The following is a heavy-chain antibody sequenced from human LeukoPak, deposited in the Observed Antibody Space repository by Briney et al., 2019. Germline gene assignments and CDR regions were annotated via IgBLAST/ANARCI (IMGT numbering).Heavy chain of an antibody. Sequence: RASVKVSCKASGYTFTSYAMNWVRQAPGQGLEWMGWINPNSGGTNYAQKFQGRVTMTRDTSISTAYMELSRLRSDDTAVYYCARDLSTVTTGMDNWFDPWGQGTLVTVSS. CDR2: INPNSGGT. D-gene: IGHD4-17*01. CDR1: GYTFTSYA. J-gene: IGHJ5*02. CDR3: ARDLSTVTTGMDNWFDP. V-gene: IGHV1-2*02.